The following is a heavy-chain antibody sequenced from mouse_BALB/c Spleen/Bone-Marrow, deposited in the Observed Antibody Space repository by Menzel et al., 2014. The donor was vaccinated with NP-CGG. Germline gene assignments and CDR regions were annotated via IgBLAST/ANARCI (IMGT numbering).Heavy chain of an antibody. CDR1: GFSLTSYG. D-gene: IGHD2-4*01. CDR2: IWAGGST. CDR3: ARGLQYYAMDY. J-gene: IGHJ4*01. V-gene: IGHV2-9*02. Sequence: VKLVESGPGLVAPSQRLSITCTVSGFSLTSYGVHWVRQPPGKGLEWLGVIWAGGSTNYNSALMSRLSISKDNSKSQVFLKMNSLQTDDTAMYYCARGLQYYAMDYWGQGTSVTVSS.